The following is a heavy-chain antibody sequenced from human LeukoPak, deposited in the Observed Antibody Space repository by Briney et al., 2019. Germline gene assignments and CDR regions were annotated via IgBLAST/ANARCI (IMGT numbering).Heavy chain of an antibody. J-gene: IGHJ4*02. V-gene: IGHV4-4*02. D-gene: IGHD3-10*01. CDR2: IFHSGST. Sequence: LSETLSLTCAVSGGSVGDSYWWTWVRQSPGKGLEWNGEIFHSGSTSYNPSLKGRVTFSLEKSKNQFSLRLNSMTAADTAVYYCARDVPGSGLNLDYWGQGTLVTVSS. CDR1: GGSVGDSYW. CDR3: ARDVPGSGLNLDY.